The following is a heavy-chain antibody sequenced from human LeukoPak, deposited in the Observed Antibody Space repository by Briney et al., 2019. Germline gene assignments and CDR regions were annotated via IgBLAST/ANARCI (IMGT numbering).Heavy chain of an antibody. J-gene: IGHJ4*01. CDR1: GGSISSSSYY. V-gene: IGHV4-39*01. CDR2: IYYSGST. D-gene: IGHD4-17*01. CDR3: ARAPGTTFDY. Sequence: SETLSLTCTVSGGSISSSSYYWGWIRQPPGKGLEWIGSIYYSGSTHYNPSLKSRVTISVDTSKNQFSLKLTSVTAADTAVYYCARAPGTTFDYWGHGNMVTVSS.